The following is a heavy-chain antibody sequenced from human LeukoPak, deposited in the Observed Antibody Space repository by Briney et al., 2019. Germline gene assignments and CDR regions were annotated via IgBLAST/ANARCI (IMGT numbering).Heavy chain of an antibody. D-gene: IGHD4-11*01. J-gene: IGHJ3*02. CDR1: GFTLTDYY. CDR2: ISSSGSTI. V-gene: IGHV3-11*04. Sequence: GGSLRLSCAASGFTLTDYYMSWIRQAPGKGLEWVSYISSSGSTIYYADSVKGRFTISRDNAKNSLYLQMNSLRAEDTAVYYCARERGDITTDAYDMWGQGTMVTVSS. CDR3: ARERGDITTDAYDM.